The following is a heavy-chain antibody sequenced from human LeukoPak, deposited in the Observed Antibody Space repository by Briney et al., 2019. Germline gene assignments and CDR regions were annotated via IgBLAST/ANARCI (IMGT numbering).Heavy chain of an antibody. Sequence: SQTLSLTCTVSGVSISSLGYSWSWIPQSPGKELEWTVYIYYSDSTSYNPSLKSRITMSVDTTKKQFSLKLSSGTAAYTAFYCCAGELSPEAFDICGQGTMVIASS. CDR3: AGELSPEAFDI. D-gene: IGHD3-16*02. CDR1: GVSISSLGYS. J-gene: IGHJ3*02. V-gene: IGHV4-30-4*07. CDR2: IYYSDST.